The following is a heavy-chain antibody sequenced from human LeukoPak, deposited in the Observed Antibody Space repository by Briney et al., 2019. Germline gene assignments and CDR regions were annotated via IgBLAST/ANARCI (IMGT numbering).Heavy chain of an antibody. J-gene: IGHJ4*02. CDR1: GFTFSSYS. CDR3: ARVSLLVVADY. V-gene: IGHV3-21*01. Sequence: PGGSLRLSCAASGFTFSSYSMNWVRQAPGKGLEWVSSISSSSYIYYADSVKGRFTISRDNAKNSLYLQMNSLRAEDTAVYYCARVSLLVVADYWGQGTLVTVSS. CDR2: ISSSSYI. D-gene: IGHD2-8*02.